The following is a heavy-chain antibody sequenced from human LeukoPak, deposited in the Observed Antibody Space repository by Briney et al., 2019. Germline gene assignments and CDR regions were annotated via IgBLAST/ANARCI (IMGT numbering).Heavy chain of an antibody. Sequence: GASVKVSCKASGYTFTSYGISWVRQAPGQGLEWMGWISAYNGNTNYAQKLQGRVTMTTDTSTSTAYMELRSLRSDDTAVYYCARDDRPLRPHEGHYYMDVWGKGTTVTVSS. CDR2: ISAYNGNT. J-gene: IGHJ6*03. CDR3: ARDDRPLRPHEGHYYMDV. CDR1: GYTFTSYG. V-gene: IGHV1-18*01.